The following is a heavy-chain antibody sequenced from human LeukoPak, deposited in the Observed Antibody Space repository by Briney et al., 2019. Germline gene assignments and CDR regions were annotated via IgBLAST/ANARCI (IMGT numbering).Heavy chain of an antibody. CDR3: ARSYSSSRGTFDY. Sequence: PGGSLRLSCAASGFTFSSYGMNWVRQAPGKGLEWVSSITSSSSYIYYAGSVKGRFTISRDNAKNSLYLQMNSLRAEDTAVYYCARSYSSSRGTFDYWGQGTLVTVSS. D-gene: IGHD6-6*01. CDR2: ITSSSSYI. J-gene: IGHJ4*02. CDR1: GFTFSSYG. V-gene: IGHV3-21*01.